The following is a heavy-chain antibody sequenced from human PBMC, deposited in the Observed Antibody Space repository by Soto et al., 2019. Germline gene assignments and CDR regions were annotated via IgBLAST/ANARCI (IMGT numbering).Heavy chain of an antibody. CDR3: GKGSAATNYFYYATDV. J-gene: IGHJ6*01. Sequence: EVQLLESGGGLVQPGGSLRLSCAASGFTFGIHAMSWVRQAPGKGLEWVSFISGSGGSTYYADSVKGRFTISRDNSKKTLYLQMNSLRGVDTAVYYCGKGSAATNYFYYATDVW. V-gene: IGHV3-23*01. D-gene: IGHD2-15*01. CDR1: GFTFGIHA. CDR2: ISGSGGST.